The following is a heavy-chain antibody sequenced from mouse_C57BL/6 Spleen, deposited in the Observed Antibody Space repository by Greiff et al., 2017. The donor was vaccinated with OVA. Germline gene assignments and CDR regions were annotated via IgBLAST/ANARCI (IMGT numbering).Heavy chain of an antibody. CDR2: IDPSDSYT. CDR3: ASGGDSWFAY. CDR1: GYTFTSYW. J-gene: IGHJ3*01. D-gene: IGHD3-3*01. Sequence: QVQLQQPGAELVRPGTSVKLSCKASGYTFTSYWMHWVKQRPGQGLEWIGVIDPSDSYTNYNQKFKGKATLTVDTSSSTAYMQLSSLTSEDSAVYYCASGGDSWFAYWGQGTLVTVSA. V-gene: IGHV1-59*01.